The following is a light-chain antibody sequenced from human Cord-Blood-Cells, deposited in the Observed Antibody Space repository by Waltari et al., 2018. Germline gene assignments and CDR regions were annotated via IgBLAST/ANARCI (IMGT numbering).Light chain of an antibody. CDR3: QQYYSTPGWT. Sequence: IVMTQSPDSLAVSLAERDTINCKSSPSVLYSSNNKNYLAWYQQKPGQPPKLLIYWASTRESGVPDRFSGSGSGTDFTLTISSLQAEDVAVYYCQQYYSTPGWTFGQGTKVEIK. CDR1: PSVLYSSNNKNY. CDR2: WAS. J-gene: IGKJ1*01. V-gene: IGKV4-1*01.